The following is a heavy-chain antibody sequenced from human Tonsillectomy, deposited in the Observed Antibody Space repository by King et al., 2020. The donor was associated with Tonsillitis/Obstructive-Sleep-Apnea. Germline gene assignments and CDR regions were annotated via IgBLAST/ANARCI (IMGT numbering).Heavy chain of an antibody. Sequence: VQLQQWGAGLLKPSETLSLTCAVYGGSFSGHYWSWIRQPPGKGLEWIGEINQTGSTNYNPSLKSRSPISVDTSKNQFSLKLNSVTAAATAVHYCGRAPLETPLDTTLVLPMDGFDGWGRGTMVTVSS. CDR3: GRAPLETPLDTTLVLPMDGFDG. V-gene: IGHV4-34*01. J-gene: IGHJ3*01. CDR1: GGSFSGHY. D-gene: IGHD5-18*01. CDR2: INQTGST.